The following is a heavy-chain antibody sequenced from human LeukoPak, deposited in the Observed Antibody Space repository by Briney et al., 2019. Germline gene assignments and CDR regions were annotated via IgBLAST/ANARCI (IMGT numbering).Heavy chain of an antibody. CDR2: ISRNSDST. D-gene: IGHD1-26*01. CDR1: GFPFDDKA. V-gene: IGHV3-9*03. CDR3: VKDIGSGSYRYGGYFDY. Sequence: NPGGSLRLSCAASGFPFDDKAMHWVRQAPGKGLEWVAGISRNSDSTGYADSVKGRFTISRDNAKNSLYLQMNSLRAEDMALYHCVKDIGSGSYRYGGYFDYWGQGTLVTVSS. J-gene: IGHJ4*02.